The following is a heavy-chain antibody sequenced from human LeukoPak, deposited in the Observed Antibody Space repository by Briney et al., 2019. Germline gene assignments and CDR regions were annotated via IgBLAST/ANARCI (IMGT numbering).Heavy chain of an antibody. CDR1: GGSINGYY. V-gene: IGHV4-59*08. CDR2: VSYSGST. Sequence: PSETLSLTCTVSGGSINGYYWSWIRQPPGKGLEWIGYVSYSGSTNYNPSLKSRVSISVDTSKNQFSLNLSSLTAADTAVFYCARHGGGWSFDYWGQGTLVTVSS. D-gene: IGHD6-19*01. CDR3: ARHGGGWSFDY. J-gene: IGHJ4*02.